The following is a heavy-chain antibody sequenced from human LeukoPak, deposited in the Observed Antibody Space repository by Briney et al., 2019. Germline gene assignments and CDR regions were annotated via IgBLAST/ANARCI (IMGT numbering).Heavy chain of an antibody. CDR2: IPYNRRA. Sequence: PSETLSLTCTVSGGSITSNYWSWIRQPPGKGLEWIGYIPYNRRANYNPSLKGRVTVSVDTSKNQFSLNLSSVTAADTAVYYCAREVSPSDHYYYYGVDVWGRGTTVTVSS. CDR1: GGSITSNY. V-gene: IGHV4-59*01. J-gene: IGHJ6*02. CDR3: AREVSPSDHYYYYGVDV. D-gene: IGHD5/OR15-5a*01.